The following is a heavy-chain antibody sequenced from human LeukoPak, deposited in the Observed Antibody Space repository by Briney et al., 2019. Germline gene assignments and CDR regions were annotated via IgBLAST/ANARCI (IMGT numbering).Heavy chain of an antibody. V-gene: IGHV4-34*01. D-gene: IGHD3-10*01. CDR3: ARGWILLWFGELFPNWFDP. CDR2: INHSGST. J-gene: IGHJ5*02. CDR1: GGSFSGYY. Sequence: SETLSLTCAVYGGSFSGYYWSWIRQPPGKGLEWIGEINHSGSTNYNPSLKSRVTISVDTSKNQFSLKLSSVTAADTAVYYCARGWILLWFGELFPNWFDPWGQGTLVTVSS.